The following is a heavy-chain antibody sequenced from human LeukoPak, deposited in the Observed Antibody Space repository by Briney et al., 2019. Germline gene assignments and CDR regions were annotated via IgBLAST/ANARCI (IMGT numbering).Heavy chain of an antibody. D-gene: IGHD7-27*01. Sequence: GVSLGLSCAASGFTFSSCWMHWVRHAPGKGLVWVSRINSDGSTTNYADSVQDRFTISRDNAKNTLYLQMNSLRAEDTAAYYCLNLGTINYNGKDVWGKGPAVTVSS. V-gene: IGHV3-74*01. J-gene: IGHJ6*04. CDR1: GFTFSSCW. CDR3: LNLGTINYNGKDV. CDR2: INSDGSTT.